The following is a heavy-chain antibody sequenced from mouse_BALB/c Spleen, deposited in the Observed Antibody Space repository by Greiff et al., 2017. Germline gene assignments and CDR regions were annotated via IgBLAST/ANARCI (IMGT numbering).Heavy chain of an antibody. V-gene: IGHV5-6-5*01. J-gene: IGHJ2*01. Sequence: EVKVVESGGGLVKPGGSLKLSCAASGFTFSSYAMSWVRQTPEKRLEWVASISSGGSTYYPDSVKGRFTISRDNAMNILYLQMSSLRSEDTAMYYCAIAGEGYWGQGTTLTVSA. CDR1: GFTFSSYA. CDR2: ISSGGST. CDR3: AIAGEGY.